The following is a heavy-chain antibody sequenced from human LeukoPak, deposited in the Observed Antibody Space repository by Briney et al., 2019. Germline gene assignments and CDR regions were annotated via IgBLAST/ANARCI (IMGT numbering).Heavy chain of an antibody. V-gene: IGHV3-64*01. D-gene: IGHD2-2*01. Sequence: PGGPLRLSCAASGITFSRSWMSWVRQAPGKGLEYVSAISSNGGSTYYANSVKGRFTISRDNSKNTLYLQMGSLRAEDMAVYYCARSRSSSTSWLIDYWGQGTLVTVSS. CDR2: ISSNGGST. CDR3: ARSRSSSTSWLIDY. CDR1: GITFSRSW. J-gene: IGHJ4*02.